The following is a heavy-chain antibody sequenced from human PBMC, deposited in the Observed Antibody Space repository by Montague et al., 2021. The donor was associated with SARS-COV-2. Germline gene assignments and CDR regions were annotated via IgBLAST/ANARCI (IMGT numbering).Heavy chain of an antibody. J-gene: IGHJ5*02. CDR2: IYYSGST. Sequence: SETLSLTCTVSGGSISSSSYYWGWIRQPPGKGLEWIGSIYYSGSTYYNPSLKSRVTISVDTSKNQFPLKLSSVTAAATAVYFCARLKWCGDLDWFDPWGQGTLVTVSS. V-gene: IGHV4-39*06. CDR3: ARLKWCGDLDWFDP. D-gene: IGHD4-17*01. CDR1: GGSISSSSYY.